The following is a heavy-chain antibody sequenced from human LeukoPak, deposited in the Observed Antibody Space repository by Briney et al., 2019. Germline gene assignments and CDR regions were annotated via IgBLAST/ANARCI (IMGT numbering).Heavy chain of an antibody. CDR2: IYHSGNT. Sequence: SETLSLTCAVYGGSFSGYYWSWIRQPPGKGLEWVGVIYHSGNTNYNPSLKSRVTISVDKSKNQFSLKLSSVTAADTAVYYCARDAYDSSGYSFDYWGQGTLVTVSS. J-gene: IGHJ4*02. D-gene: IGHD3-22*01. CDR3: ARDAYDSSGYSFDY. CDR1: GGSFSGYY. V-gene: IGHV4-34*01.